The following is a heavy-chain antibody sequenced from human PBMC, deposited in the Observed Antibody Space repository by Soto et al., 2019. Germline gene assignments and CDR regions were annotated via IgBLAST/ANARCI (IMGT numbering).Heavy chain of an antibody. D-gene: IGHD4-17*01. Sequence: ASVKVSCKASGYTFTSYAMHWVRQAPGQRLEWMGWINAGNGNTKYSQKLQGRVTMTTDTSTSTAYMELRSLRSDDTAVYYCARSTAGYYYGMDVWGQGTTVTVSS. V-gene: IGHV1-3*01. J-gene: IGHJ6*02. CDR1: GYTFTSYA. CDR2: INAGNGNT. CDR3: ARSTAGYYYGMDV.